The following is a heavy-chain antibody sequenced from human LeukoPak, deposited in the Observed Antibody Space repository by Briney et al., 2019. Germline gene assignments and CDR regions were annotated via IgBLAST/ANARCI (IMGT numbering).Heavy chain of an antibody. Sequence: PGGSLRLSCAASGFTFSSYEMNWVRQAPGKGLEWVSYISSSGSTIYYADSVKGRFAISRDNSKNTLYLQMNSLRAEDTAVYYCARGRYLENDAFDIWGQGTMVTVSS. J-gene: IGHJ3*02. CDR2: ISSSGSTI. D-gene: IGHD1-1*01. CDR3: ARGRYLENDAFDI. CDR1: GFTFSSYE. V-gene: IGHV3-48*03.